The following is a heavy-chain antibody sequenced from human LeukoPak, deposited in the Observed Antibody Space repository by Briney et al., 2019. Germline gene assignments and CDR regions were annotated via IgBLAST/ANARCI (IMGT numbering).Heavy chain of an antibody. J-gene: IGHJ4*02. Sequence: ASVKVSCKASSYSFTSYGISWVRQAPGQGLEWMGWISTYNGNTNYVQKLQGRVTMTTDTSTSTAYMELRSLRSDDTAVYYCTRDLPYSSSWESIDYWGQGTLVTVSS. D-gene: IGHD6-13*01. V-gene: IGHV1-18*01. CDR3: TRDLPYSSSWESIDY. CDR2: ISTYNGNT. CDR1: SYSFTSYG.